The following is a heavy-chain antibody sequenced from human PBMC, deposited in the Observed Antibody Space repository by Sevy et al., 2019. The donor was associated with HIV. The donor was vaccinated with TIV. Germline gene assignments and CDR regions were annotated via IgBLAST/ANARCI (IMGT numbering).Heavy chain of an antibody. D-gene: IGHD3-16*01. CDR3: ARNTGGAFDI. CDR2: IGTAGDT. CDR1: GFTFSSYD. Sequence: GGSLRLSCAASGFTFSSYDMHWVRQATGKGLEWVSAIGTAGDTYYPGSVKGRFTVSRENARNSLYLQMNSLRAGDTAVYNCARNTGGAFDIWGQGTMVTVSS. J-gene: IGHJ3*02. V-gene: IGHV3-13*01.